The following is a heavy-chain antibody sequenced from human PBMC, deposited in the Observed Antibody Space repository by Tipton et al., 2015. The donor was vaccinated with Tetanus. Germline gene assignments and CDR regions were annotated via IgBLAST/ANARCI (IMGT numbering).Heavy chain of an antibody. J-gene: IGHJ4*02. Sequence: TLSLTCTVSGGSIRSGGFYWSWIRQHPVKGLEWIGYIYYTGNTYYNPSLKSRVTISVDTSKNQFSLKLSSVTAADTAVYYCARRSASARFDDWGQGTLVTVSS. V-gene: IGHV4-31*03. CDR2: IYYTGNT. D-gene: IGHD6-6*01. CDR1: GGSIRSGGFY. CDR3: ARRSASARFDD.